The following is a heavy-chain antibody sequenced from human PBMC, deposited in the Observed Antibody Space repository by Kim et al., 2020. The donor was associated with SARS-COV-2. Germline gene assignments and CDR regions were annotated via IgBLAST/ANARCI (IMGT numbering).Heavy chain of an antibody. J-gene: IGHJ6*02. CDR1: GFTFDDYA. CDR3: AKLGADYYGSGSYYDYYYGMDV. Sequence: GGSLRLFCAASGFTFDDYAMHWVRQAPGKGLEWVSLISWDGGSTYYADSVKGRFTISRDNSKNSLYLQMNSQRAEDTALYYCAKLGADYYGSGSYYDYYYGMDVWGQGTTVTVSS. V-gene: IGHV3-43D*03. D-gene: IGHD3-10*01. CDR2: ISWDGGST.